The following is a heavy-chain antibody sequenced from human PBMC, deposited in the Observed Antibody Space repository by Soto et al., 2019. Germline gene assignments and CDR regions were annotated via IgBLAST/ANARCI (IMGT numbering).Heavy chain of an antibody. D-gene: IGHD2-2*01. J-gene: IGHJ4*02. V-gene: IGHV3-23*01. CDR2: ISSGGGNT. Sequence: GGSLRLSCAASGFTFSSYAMSWVRQAPGKGLEWVSAISSGGGNTYYADSVKGRFTISRDNSKNTLFLQMNSLRAEDTAVYYCAKFYCSSTSCQMFDYWGQGTLVTVSS. CDR1: GFTFSSYA. CDR3: AKFYCSSTSCQMFDY.